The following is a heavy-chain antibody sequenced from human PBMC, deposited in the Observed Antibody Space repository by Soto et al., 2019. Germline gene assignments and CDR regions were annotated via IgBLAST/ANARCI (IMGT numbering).Heavy chain of an antibody. D-gene: IGHD3-22*01. J-gene: IGHJ3*02. V-gene: IGHV3-23*01. Sequence: EVQILESXXXXVQPGGSLRLSCAASGFTFSSYAMYWVRQAPGKGLAWVSGISDSGTGTYYADSVKGRFTISRDNSKNTVYLQMKSLRAEDTAVYYCAKDHTVVIRDAFDIWGQGTMVNVSS. CDR3: AKDHTVVIRDAFDI. CDR2: ISDSGTGT. CDR1: GFTFSSYA.